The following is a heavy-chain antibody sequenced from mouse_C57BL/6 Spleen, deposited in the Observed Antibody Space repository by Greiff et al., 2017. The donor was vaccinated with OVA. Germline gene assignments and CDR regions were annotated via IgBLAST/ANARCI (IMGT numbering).Heavy chain of an antibody. Sequence: EVKLMESGGGLVQPGGSLSLSCAASGFTFTDYYMSWVRQPPGKALEWLGFIRNKANGYTTEYSASVKGRFTISRDNSQSILYLQMNALRAEDSATYYCARWDNGYAMDYWGQGTSVTVSS. CDR3: ARWDNGYAMDY. D-gene: IGHD1-3*01. V-gene: IGHV7-3*01. J-gene: IGHJ4*01. CDR2: IRNKANGYTT. CDR1: GFTFTDYY.